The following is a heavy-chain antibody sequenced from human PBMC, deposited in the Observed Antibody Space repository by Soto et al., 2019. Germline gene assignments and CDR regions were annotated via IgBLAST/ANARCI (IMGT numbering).Heavy chain of an antibody. D-gene: IGHD3-9*01. CDR2: IYSGGST. J-gene: IGHJ6*02. CDR3: ARDRKILTGYHSYYYYGMDG. CDR1: GFTVSSNY. V-gene: IGHV3-53*01. Sequence: GGSLRLSCAASGFTVSSNYMSWVRQAPGKGLEWVSVIYSGGSTYYADSVKGRFTISRDNSKNTLYPQMNSLRAEDTAVYYCARDRKILTGYHSYYYYGMDGWGQGTTVTV.